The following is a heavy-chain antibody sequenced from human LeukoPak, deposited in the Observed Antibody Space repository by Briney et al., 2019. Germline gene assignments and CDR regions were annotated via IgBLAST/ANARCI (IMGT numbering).Heavy chain of an antibody. D-gene: IGHD6-13*01. CDR1: GYTFTGYY. CDR2: INPNSGGT. Sequence: ASVKVSCKASGYTFTGYYMHWVRQAPGQGLEWMGRINPNSGGTNYAQKFQGRVTMTRDTSISTAYMELGRLRSDDTAVYYCARDQAAAGKGDYWGQGTLVTVSS. V-gene: IGHV1-2*06. J-gene: IGHJ4*02. CDR3: ARDQAAAGKGDY.